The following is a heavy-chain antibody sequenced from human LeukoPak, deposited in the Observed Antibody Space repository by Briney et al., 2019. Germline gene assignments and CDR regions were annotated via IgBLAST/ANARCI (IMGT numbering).Heavy chain of an antibody. D-gene: IGHD2-2*01. CDR2: INPNNGGT. Sequence: ASVKVSCKASGYTFTGYYMHWVRQAPGQGLEWMGWINPNNGGTNYAQKFQGRVTMTRDTSISTVYMELSRLTSDDTAVYYCASGRGTTSSNFDYWGQGNLVTVSS. CDR3: ASGRGTTSSNFDY. CDR1: GYTFTGYY. V-gene: IGHV1-2*02. J-gene: IGHJ4*02.